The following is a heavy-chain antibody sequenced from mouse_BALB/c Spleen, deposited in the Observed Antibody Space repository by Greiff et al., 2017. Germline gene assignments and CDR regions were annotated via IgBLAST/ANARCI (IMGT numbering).Heavy chain of an antibody. CDR1: GYTFSSYW. J-gene: IGHJ3*01. V-gene: IGHV1-9*01. Sequence: VQLQQSGAELMKPGASVKISCKATGYTFSSYWIEWVKQRPGHGLEWIGEILPGSGSTNYNEKFKGKATFTADTSSNTAYMQLSSLTSEDSAVYYCARSDYDGWFAYWGQGTLVTVSA. D-gene: IGHD2-4*01. CDR3: ARSDYDGWFAY. CDR2: ILPGSGST.